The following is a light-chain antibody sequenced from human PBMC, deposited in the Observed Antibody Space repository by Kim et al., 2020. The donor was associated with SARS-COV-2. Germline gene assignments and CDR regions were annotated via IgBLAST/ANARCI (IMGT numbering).Light chain of an antibody. CDR1: QSISSY. Sequence: DIQMSQSPSSLSASVGDRVTITCRASQSISSYINWYQQKPGKAHKLLIYAASSLKSGVPSRFSGSGSGTDFTLTISSLQPEDFTTYYCQQSYSTPLTFGGGTKVDIK. CDR3: QQSYSTPLT. V-gene: IGKV1-39*01. J-gene: IGKJ4*01. CDR2: AAS.